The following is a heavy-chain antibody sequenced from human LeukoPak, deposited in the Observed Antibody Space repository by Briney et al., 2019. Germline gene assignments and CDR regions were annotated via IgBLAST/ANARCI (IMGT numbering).Heavy chain of an antibody. Sequence: PGRSLRLSCAASGFTFSSYAMHWVRQAPGKGLEWVAVISYDGSNKYYADSVKGRFTISRDNSKNTLYLQMNSLRAEDTAVYYCAKEGYSYGYGYFDYWGQGTLVTVSS. CDR2: ISYDGSNK. CDR1: GFTFSSYA. CDR3: AKEGYSYGYGYFDY. J-gene: IGHJ4*02. D-gene: IGHD5-18*01. V-gene: IGHV3-30*04.